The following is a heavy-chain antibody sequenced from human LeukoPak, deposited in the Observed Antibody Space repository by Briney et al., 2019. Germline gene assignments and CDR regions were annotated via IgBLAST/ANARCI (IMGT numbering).Heavy chain of an antibody. CDR2: IYVTGT. D-gene: IGHD3-16*02. V-gene: IGHV4-59*08. CDR3: ARHVGGGIEDMDV. J-gene: IGHJ6*03. Sequence: PSETLSLTCTVSGGSISRYYWSWIRQSPGKGLEWIGYIYVTGTRYNPYLQSRVTISVDRSRNQFFLKMSSVTAADTAVYYCARHVGGGIEDMDVWGKGTKVIVSS. CDR1: GGSISRYY.